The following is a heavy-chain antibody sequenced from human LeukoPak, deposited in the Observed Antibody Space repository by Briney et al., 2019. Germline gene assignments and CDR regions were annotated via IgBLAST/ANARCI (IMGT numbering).Heavy chain of an antibody. V-gene: IGHV3-30-3*01. J-gene: IGHJ2*01. D-gene: IGHD3-10*01. CDR1: GFTFSSYA. Sequence: GGSLRLSCAASGFTFSSYAMHWVRQAPGKGLEWVAVISYDGSNKYYADSVKGRFTISRDNSKNTLYLQMNSLRAEDTAVYYCARVLWFGELLTSWYFDLWGRGTLVTVSS. CDR2: ISYDGSNK. CDR3: ARVLWFGELLTSWYFDL.